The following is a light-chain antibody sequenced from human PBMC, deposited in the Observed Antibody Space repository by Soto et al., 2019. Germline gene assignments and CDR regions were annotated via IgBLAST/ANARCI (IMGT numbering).Light chain of an antibody. CDR2: EGN. V-gene: IGLV2-23*01. CDR3: CSYVGARRYA. J-gene: IGLJ1*01. CDR1: ISDVGSSNL. Sequence: QSVLTQPASVSGSPGQSITISCAGSISDVGSSNLVSWYQQHPGKVPKLIIYEGNRRPSGVSSRFSGSNSGKTASLTISGLQAEDEADYYCCSYVGARRYAFVIGTKVTVL.